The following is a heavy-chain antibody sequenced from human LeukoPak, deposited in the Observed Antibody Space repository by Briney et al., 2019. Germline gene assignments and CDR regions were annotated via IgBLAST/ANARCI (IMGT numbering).Heavy chain of an antibody. D-gene: IGHD5-12*01. CDR3: AKDRLSGYGRGDAFDI. V-gene: IGHV3-30*02. CDR1: GFTFSRYW. Sequence: QAGGSLRLSCAASGFTFSRYWMMWVRQAPGKGLEWVAFIRYDGSNKYYADSVKGRFTISRDNSKNTLYLQMNSLRAEDTAVYYCAKDRLSGYGRGDAFDIWGQGTMVTVSS. J-gene: IGHJ3*02. CDR2: IRYDGSNK.